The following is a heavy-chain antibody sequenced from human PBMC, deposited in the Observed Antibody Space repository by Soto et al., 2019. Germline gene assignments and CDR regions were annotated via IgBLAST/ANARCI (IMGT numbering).Heavy chain of an antibody. V-gene: IGHV4-39*07. CDR3: ARAGVGEWLLLDEPYFDY. CDR1: GGSISSSSYY. D-gene: IGHD3-3*01. CDR2: IYYSGST. J-gene: IGHJ4*02. Sequence: PSETLSLTCTVSGGSISSSSYYWGWIRQPPGKGLEWIGSIYYSGSTYSNPSLKSRVTISVDTAKNQFSLKLSSVTAADTAVYYCARAGVGEWLLLDEPYFDYWGQGTLVTVSS.